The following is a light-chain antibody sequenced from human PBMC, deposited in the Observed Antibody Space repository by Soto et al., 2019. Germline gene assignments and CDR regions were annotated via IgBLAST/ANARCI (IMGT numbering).Light chain of an antibody. CDR1: SSDVGGYNS. V-gene: IGLV2-14*01. CDR3: CSYTSSIL. Sequence: QSVLTQPASVSGSPGQSITISCTGTSSDVGGYNSVSWYQQHPGKAPKLMIYEVSNRPSGVSNRFSGSKSGNTASLTISGLQAEDEADYYCCSYTSSILFGTGTKLTVL. J-gene: IGLJ1*01. CDR2: EVS.